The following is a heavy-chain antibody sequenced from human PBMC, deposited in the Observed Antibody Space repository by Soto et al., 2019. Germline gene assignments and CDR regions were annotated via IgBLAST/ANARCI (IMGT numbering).Heavy chain of an antibody. CDR3: AGTYYDILTGPYYFDY. CDR1: GGSISSYY. V-gene: IGHV4-59*01. J-gene: IGHJ4*02. CDR2: ICYSGST. Sequence: PSETLSLTCTVSGGSISSYYWSWIRQPPGKGLEWIGYICYSGSTNYNPSLKSRVTISVDTSKNQFSLKLSSVTAADTAVYYCAGTYYDILTGPYYFDYWGQGTLVTVSS. D-gene: IGHD3-9*01.